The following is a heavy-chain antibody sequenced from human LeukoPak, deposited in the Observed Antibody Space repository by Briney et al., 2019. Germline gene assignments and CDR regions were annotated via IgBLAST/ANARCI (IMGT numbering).Heavy chain of an antibody. V-gene: IGHV1-2*02. D-gene: IGHD5-12*01. CDR3: AREYSRYSGTYYDY. Sequence: GASVKVSCKTSGYTFTGHFIHWVRQAPGQGLGWMGWSNPNSGDTNYAQKFQGRVTMTRDTSISTAYMELSRVTSDDTAVYYCAREYSRYSGTYYDYWGQGTLVTVSS. J-gene: IGHJ4*02. CDR1: GYTFTGHF. CDR2: SNPNSGDT.